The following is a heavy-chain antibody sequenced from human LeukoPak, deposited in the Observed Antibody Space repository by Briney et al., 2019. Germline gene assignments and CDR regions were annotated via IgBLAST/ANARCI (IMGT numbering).Heavy chain of an antibody. J-gene: IGHJ5*02. CDR2: IYYSGST. CDR3: AREVGAANWFDP. V-gene: IGHV4-59*12. CDR1: GGSFSGYY. Sequence: SETLSLTCAVYGGSFSGYYWSWIRQPPGKGLEWIGYIYYSGSTYYNPSLKSRVTISVDTSKNQFSLKLSSVTAADTAVYYCAREVGAANWFDPWGQGTLVTVSS. D-gene: IGHD1-26*01.